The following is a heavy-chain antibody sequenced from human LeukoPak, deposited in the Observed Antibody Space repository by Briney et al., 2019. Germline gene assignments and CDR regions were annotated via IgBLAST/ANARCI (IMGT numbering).Heavy chain of an antibody. CDR3: ARDLRVLRFLEWSP. D-gene: IGHD3-3*01. Sequence: AGSLRLSCAASGFTLSSYAMHWVRQAPGKGLEGVAFIRYDGSNKYYADSVKGRFTISRDNSKNTLDLKMNSLRADDTAVYYCARDLRVLRFLEWSPWGQGTLVTVSS. CDR1: GFTLSSYA. J-gene: IGHJ5*02. CDR2: IRYDGSNK. V-gene: IGHV3-30*02.